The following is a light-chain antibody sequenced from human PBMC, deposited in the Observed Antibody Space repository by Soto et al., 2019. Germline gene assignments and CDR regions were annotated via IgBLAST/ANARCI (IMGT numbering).Light chain of an antibody. CDR2: DAS. V-gene: IGKV3-11*01. CDR1: QSVSSY. CDR3: QQRSTWPSS. Sequence: DIVLTQSPATLSLSPGERATLSCRASQSVSSYLAWYQQKPGQAPRLLIYDASNRATGIPARFSGSGSGTDFTLTISILEPEDFAVYYCQQRSTWPSSFGLGTKVEIK. J-gene: IGKJ1*01.